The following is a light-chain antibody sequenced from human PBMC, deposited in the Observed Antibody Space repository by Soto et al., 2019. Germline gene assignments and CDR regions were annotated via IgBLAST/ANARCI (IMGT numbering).Light chain of an antibody. J-gene: IGKJ3*01. V-gene: IGKV3-20*01. CDR2: GAS. Sequence: EIGLTQSPGTLSLSPGERATLSCRASQSVSSSYLAWYQQKPGQAPRLLIYGASSRATGIPDRFSGSGSGTDFTLTISRLEPEDFAVYYCQQYGSSPRFTFGPGTKVDIK. CDR3: QQYGSSPRFT. CDR1: QSVSSSY.